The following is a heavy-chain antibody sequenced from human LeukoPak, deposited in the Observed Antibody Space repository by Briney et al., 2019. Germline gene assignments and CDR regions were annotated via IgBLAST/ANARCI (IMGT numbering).Heavy chain of an antibody. CDR2: ISSSSSYI. D-gene: IGHD5-12*01. CDR1: GFTFSSYS. CDR3: ARDLGLGYDFYYYAMDV. V-gene: IGHV3-21*01. J-gene: IGHJ6*04. Sequence: GGSLRLSCAASGFTFSSYSMNWVRQAPGKGLEWVSSISSSSSYIYYADSVKGRFTISRDNAKNSLYLQMNSLRAEDTAVYYCARDLGLGYDFYYYAMDVWGKGTTVTVSS.